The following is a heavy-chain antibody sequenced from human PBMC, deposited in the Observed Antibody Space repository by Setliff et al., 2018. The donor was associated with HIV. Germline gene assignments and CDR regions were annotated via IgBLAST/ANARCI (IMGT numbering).Heavy chain of an antibody. J-gene: IGHJ4*02. Sequence: GSLRLSCAASGFTFSDYYMSWLRQAPGKGLEWVSRINSDGSSTTYADSVKGRFTISRDNAKNTLYLQMNSLRAEDTAVYYCASSGSYGYWGQGTLVTVSS. V-gene: IGHV3-74*01. CDR3: ASSGSYGY. CDR2: INSDGSST. D-gene: IGHD1-26*01. CDR1: GFTFSDYY.